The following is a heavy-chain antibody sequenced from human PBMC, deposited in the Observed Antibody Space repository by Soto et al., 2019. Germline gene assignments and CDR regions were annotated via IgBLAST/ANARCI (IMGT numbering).Heavy chain of an antibody. V-gene: IGHV4-61*01. CDR1: GGSVSSGSYY. Sequence: QVQLQESGPGLVKPSETLSLTCTVSGGSVSSGSYYWSWIRQPPGKGLEWIGYINYSGGTNYNPSLKSGVTISVDTSKNQFSLKLSSVTAADTAVYYCARGIEGWYQGRYYYGMDVWGQGTTVTVSS. J-gene: IGHJ6*02. CDR2: INYSGGT. D-gene: IGHD6-19*01. CDR3: ARGIEGWYQGRYYYGMDV.